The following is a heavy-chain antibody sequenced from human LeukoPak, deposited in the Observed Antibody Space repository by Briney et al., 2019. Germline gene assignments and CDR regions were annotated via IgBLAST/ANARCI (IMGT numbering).Heavy chain of an antibody. Sequence: GGSLRLSCAASGFTFSSYSMNWVRQAPGKGLEWVSSISSSSSYIYYADSVKGRFTISRDNAKNSLYLQMNSLRAEDTAVYYCAREFTDSSGNDAFDIWGQGTMVTVSS. CDR1: GFTFSSYS. J-gene: IGHJ3*02. CDR2: ISSSSSYI. CDR3: AREFTDSSGNDAFDI. V-gene: IGHV3-21*01. D-gene: IGHD3-22*01.